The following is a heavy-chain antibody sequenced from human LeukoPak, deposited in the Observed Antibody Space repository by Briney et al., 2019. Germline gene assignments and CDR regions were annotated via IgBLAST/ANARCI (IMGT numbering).Heavy chain of an antibody. CDR1: GFTFSSYS. D-gene: IGHD5-18*01. V-gene: IGHV3-21*01. Sequence: GGSLRLSCAASGFTFSSYSMNWVRQAPGKGLEWVSSITSSSSYIYYADSVKGRFTISRDNAKNSLYLQMNSLRAEDTAVYYCARDGYSYGRFDYWGQGTLVTVSS. CDR2: ITSSSSYI. CDR3: ARDGYSYGRFDY. J-gene: IGHJ4*02.